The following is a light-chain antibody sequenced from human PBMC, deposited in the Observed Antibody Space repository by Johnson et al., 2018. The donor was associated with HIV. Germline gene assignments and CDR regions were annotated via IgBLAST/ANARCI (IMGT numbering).Light chain of an antibody. J-gene: IGLJ1*01. CDR2: KNN. V-gene: IGLV1-51*02. CDR1: SSTIGSNY. CDR3: GTWDSSLSVLYV. Sequence: QSVLTQPPSVSAAPGQKVTISCSGSSSTIGSNYVSWYQLLPGTPPKLLIFKNNERPSGIPDRFSGSKSGTSATLGITGLQTGDEADYYCGTWDSSLSVLYVFGTGTKVTVL.